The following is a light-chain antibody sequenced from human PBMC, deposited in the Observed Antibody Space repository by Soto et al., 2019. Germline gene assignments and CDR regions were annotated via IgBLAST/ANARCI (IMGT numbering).Light chain of an antibody. CDR3: LQHSTYPLT. CDR2: AAS. Sequence: DIPMTQFPSSLSASVGDRVTITSRASQGIRNDLGWYQQKPGKAPKRLIYAASSLQSGVPSRFSGSGSGTEFTLAISSLQPEDSATFYCLQHSTYPLTFGQGTKVEI. CDR1: QGIRND. J-gene: IGKJ1*01. V-gene: IGKV1-17*01.